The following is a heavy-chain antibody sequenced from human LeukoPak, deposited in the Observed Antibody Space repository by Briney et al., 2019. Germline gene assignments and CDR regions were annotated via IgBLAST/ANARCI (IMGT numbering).Heavy chain of an antibody. V-gene: IGHV3-23*01. CDR3: AKEPKPPIAVAACFDY. D-gene: IGHD6-19*01. Sequence: GGSLRLSCAASGFTFSSYAMSWVRQAPGKGLEWVSAISGSGGSTYYADSVKGRFTISRDNSKNTLYLQMNSLRAEDTAVYYCAKEPKPPIAVAACFDYWGQGTLVTVSS. J-gene: IGHJ4*02. CDR1: GFTFSSYA. CDR2: ISGSGGST.